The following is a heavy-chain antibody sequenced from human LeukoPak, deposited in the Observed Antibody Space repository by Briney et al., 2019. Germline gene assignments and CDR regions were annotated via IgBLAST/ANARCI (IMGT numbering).Heavy chain of an antibody. J-gene: IGHJ3*02. CDR2: IYYSGST. CDR3: GREGGARLGGGAFDI. CDR1: GGSISSGGYY. V-gene: IGHV4-31*03. Sequence: SQTLSLTCTVSGGSISSGGYYWSWIRQPPGKGLEWIGYIYYSGSTYYNPSLKSRVTISVDTSKNQFSLKLSSVTVADTPVYCCGREGGARLGGGAFDIWGQGTMVTVSS. D-gene: IGHD3-16*01.